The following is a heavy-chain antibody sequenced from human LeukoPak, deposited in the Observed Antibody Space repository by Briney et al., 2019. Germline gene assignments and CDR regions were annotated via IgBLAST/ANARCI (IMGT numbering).Heavy chain of an antibody. D-gene: IGHD3-22*01. Sequence: SETLSLTCTVSGGSISSYYWSWIRQPPGKGLEWIGYIYYSGSTDYNPSLKSRVTISVDTSKNQFSLKLSSVTAADTAVYYCARGLYYYDSSGYYYFDYWGQGTLVTVSS. J-gene: IGHJ4*02. CDR2: IYYSGST. CDR1: GGSISSYY. CDR3: ARGLYYYDSSGYYYFDY. V-gene: IGHV4-59*01.